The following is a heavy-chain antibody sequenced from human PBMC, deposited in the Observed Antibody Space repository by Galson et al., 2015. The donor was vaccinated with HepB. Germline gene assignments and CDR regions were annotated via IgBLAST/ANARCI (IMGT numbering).Heavy chain of an antibody. CDR3: ARSISDGSRYYYHAMDV. CDR1: GGTFSSYA. D-gene: IGHD1-26*01. Sequence: SVKVSCKASGGTFSSYAISWVRQAPGQGLEWMGGIIPIFGTANYAQKFQGRVTITADTSASTAYMELSSLRSEDTAVYYCARSISDGSRYYYHAMDVWGQGTTVTVSS. V-gene: IGHV1-69*06. J-gene: IGHJ6*02. CDR2: IIPIFGTA.